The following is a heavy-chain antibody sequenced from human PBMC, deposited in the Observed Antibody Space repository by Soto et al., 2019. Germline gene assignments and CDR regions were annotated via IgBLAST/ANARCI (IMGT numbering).Heavy chain of an antibody. CDR3: ARHPERIAEIGWFDP. CDR2: IYSGGST. Sequence: GGSLRLSCAASGFTVSSNYMIWVRQAPGKGLEWVSVIYSGGSTYYADSVKGRFTISRDNSKNTLYLQMNSLRAEDTAVYYCARHPERIAEIGWFDPWGQGTLVTVSS. V-gene: IGHV3-66*04. J-gene: IGHJ5*02. CDR1: GFTVSSNY. D-gene: IGHD6-13*01.